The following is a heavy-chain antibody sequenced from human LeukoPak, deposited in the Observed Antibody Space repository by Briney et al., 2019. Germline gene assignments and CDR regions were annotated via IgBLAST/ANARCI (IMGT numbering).Heavy chain of an antibody. CDR1: GYTFTSYG. V-gene: IGHV1-18*01. CDR2: ISAYNGNT. D-gene: IGHD2-2*01. CDR3: ARGRFVVVPAAIRWFDP. J-gene: IGHJ5*02. Sequence: ASVKVSCKASGYTFTSYGISWVRQAPGQGLEWMGWISAYNGNTNYAQKLQGRVTMTTDTSISTAYMELSRLRSDDTAVYYCARGRFVVVPAAIRWFDPWGQGTLVTVSS.